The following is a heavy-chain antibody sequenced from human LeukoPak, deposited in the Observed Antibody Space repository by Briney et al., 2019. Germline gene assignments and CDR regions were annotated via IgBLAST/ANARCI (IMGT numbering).Heavy chain of an antibody. D-gene: IGHD2-15*01. CDR3: ARVRLGYCSGGSCSRGGTPMDV. J-gene: IGHJ6*03. Sequence: GSLRLSCAASGFTFSNYDMNWVRQAPGKGLEWVSSITGSSTYIYYADSVKGRFTISRDNSKSTLYLQMNSLRAEDTALYCCARVRLGYCSGGSCSRGGTPMDVWGKGTTVTISS. CDR2: ITGSSTYI. V-gene: IGHV3-21*01. CDR1: GFTFSNYD.